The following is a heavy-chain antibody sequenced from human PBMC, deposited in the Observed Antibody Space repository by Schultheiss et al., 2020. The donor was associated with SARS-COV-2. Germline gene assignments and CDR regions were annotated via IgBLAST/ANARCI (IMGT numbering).Heavy chain of an antibody. V-gene: IGHV3-53*01. J-gene: IGHJ3*02. Sequence: LSLTCTVSGGSISSYYMSWVRQAPGKGLEWVSVIYSGGSTYYADSVKGRFTISRDNSKNTLYLQMNSLRAEDTAVYYCAKDVAIFGVVIPYDAFDIWGQGTMVTVSS. CDR1: GGSISSYY. CDR3: AKDVAIFGVVIPYDAFDI. D-gene: IGHD3-3*01. CDR2: IYSGGST.